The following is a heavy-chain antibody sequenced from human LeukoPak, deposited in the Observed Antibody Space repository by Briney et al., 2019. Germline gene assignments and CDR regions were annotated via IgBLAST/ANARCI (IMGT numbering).Heavy chain of an antibody. CDR2: IKQDGSEK. Sequence: GGSLRLSCAASGFSFSRYWMSWVRQAPGKGLEWVANIKQDGSEKNYVESVKGRFTISRDNAKNSLYLQTNSLRAEDTAVYYCARAGQEWFGELGFDQWGQGTLVTVSS. CDR1: GFSFSRYW. D-gene: IGHD3-10*01. V-gene: IGHV3-7*01. J-gene: IGHJ4*02. CDR3: ARAGQEWFGELGFDQ.